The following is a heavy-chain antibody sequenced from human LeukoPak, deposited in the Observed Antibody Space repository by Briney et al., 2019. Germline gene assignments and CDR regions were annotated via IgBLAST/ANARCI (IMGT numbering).Heavy chain of an antibody. J-gene: IGHJ4*02. CDR3: ARPRGGAAAGHFDY. CDR2: IWYDGSNP. CDR1: GFTFSTYG. V-gene: IGHV3-33*01. D-gene: IGHD6-13*01. Sequence: PGGSLRLSCAASGFTFSTYGMHWVRQAPGKGLEWVAVIWYDGSNPYYADSVKGRFTISRDNSKNTLYLQMNSLRAEDTAVYYCARPRGGAAAGHFDYWGQGTLVTVSS.